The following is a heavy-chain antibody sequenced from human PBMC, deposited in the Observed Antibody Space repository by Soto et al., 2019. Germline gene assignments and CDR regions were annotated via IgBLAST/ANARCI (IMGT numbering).Heavy chain of an antibody. CDR1: GGTFSSYT. V-gene: IGHV1-69*02. D-gene: IGHD5-18*01. J-gene: IGHJ4*02. CDR3: ARVGSRGYSYGAFDY. CDR2: IIPILGIA. Sequence: SVKVSCKASGGTFSSYTISWVRQAPGQGLEWMGRIIPILGIANYAQKFQGRVTITADKSTSTAYMELSSLRSEDTAVYYCARVGSRGYSYGAFDYWGQGTLVTVSS.